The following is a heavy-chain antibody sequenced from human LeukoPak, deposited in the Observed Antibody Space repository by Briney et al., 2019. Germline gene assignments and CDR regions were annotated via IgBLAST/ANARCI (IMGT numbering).Heavy chain of an antibody. CDR3: AREGPRGNSQFDY. J-gene: IGHJ4*02. CDR1: GFTFSNYG. V-gene: IGHV3-33*01. CDR2: IWYDGSNK. D-gene: IGHD4-23*01. Sequence: PGGSLRLSCAASGFTFSNYGMHWVRQAPGKGLEWVALIWYDGSNKYYTDSVKGRLTISRDNSKDTLFLQMNSLRVEDTAVYYCAREGPRGNSQFDYWGQGTLVIVSS.